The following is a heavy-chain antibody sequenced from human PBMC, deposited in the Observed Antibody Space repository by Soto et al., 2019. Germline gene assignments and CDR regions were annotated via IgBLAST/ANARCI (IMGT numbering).Heavy chain of an antibody. CDR3: ARDPKGEPLDI. CDR1: GFTFSSYS. V-gene: IGHV3-21*01. CDR2: ISSSSSYI. Sequence: PGGSLRLSCAASGFTFSSYSMNWVRQAPGKGLEWVSSISSSSSYIYYADSVKGRFTISRDNAKNSLYLQVNSLRAEDMAVYYCARDPKGEPLDIWGQGTMVTVSS. J-gene: IGHJ3*02.